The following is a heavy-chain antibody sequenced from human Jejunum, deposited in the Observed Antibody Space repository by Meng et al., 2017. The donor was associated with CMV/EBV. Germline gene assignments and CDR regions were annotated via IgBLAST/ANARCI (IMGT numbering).Heavy chain of an antibody. D-gene: IGHD2/OR15-2a*01. CDR2: ITSSSTGI. Sequence: GFTFSSFEMNWVRQAPGKGLEWIADITSSSTGIHYADSVKGRFTISRDNAKNALYLQMNNLRAEDTAVYYCARVSMWLYYYGTDVWGQGTTVTVSS. CDR1: GFTFSSFE. V-gene: IGHV3-48*03. J-gene: IGHJ6*02. CDR3: ARVSMWLYYYGTDV.